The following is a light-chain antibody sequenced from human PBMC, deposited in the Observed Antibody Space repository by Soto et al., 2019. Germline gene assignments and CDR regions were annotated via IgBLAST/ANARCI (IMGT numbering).Light chain of an antibody. V-gene: IGKV1-5*03. Sequence: DIQMTQSPSTLSAYVGERVTITCRASQSISPWLAWYQKKPGKAPNLLIYRASNLQTGVPSRFSGSGSGTEFTLTINSLQPDDFATCYCQQYRGRPYTFGQGTKLEIE. J-gene: IGKJ2*01. CDR2: RAS. CDR1: QSISPW. CDR3: QQYRGRPYT.